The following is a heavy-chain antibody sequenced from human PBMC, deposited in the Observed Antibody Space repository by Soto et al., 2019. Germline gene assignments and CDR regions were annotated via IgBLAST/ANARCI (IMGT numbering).Heavy chain of an antibody. CDR2: IYHSGST. V-gene: IGHV4-30-2*01. J-gene: IGHJ5*02. D-gene: IGHD3-10*01. CDR1: GGSISSGGYS. Sequence: QLQLQESGSGLVKPSQTLSLTCAVSGGSISSGGYSWSWIRQPPGKGLEWIGYIYHSGSTYYNPSLKSRVTISVDRSKNQFSLKLSSVTAADTAVYYCARLGITMVRGVIPQYNWFDPWGQGTLVTVSS. CDR3: ARLGITMVRGVIPQYNWFDP.